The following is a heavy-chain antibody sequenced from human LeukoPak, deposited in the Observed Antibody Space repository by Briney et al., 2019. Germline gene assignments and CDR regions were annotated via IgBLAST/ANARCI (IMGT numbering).Heavy chain of an antibody. CDR3: ARDHYYGSGSYEIDY. Sequence: GGSLRLSCAASGFTFSSYAMHWVRQAPGKGLEWVAVISYDGSNKYYAGSVKGRFTISRDNSKNTLYLQMNSLRAEDTAVYYCARDHYYGSGSYEIDYWGQGTLVTVSS. CDR2: ISYDGSNK. V-gene: IGHV3-30-3*01. D-gene: IGHD3-10*01. CDR1: GFTFSSYA. J-gene: IGHJ4*02.